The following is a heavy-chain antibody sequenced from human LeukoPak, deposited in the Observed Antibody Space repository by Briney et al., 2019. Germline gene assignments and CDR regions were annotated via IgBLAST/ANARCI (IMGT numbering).Heavy chain of an antibody. J-gene: IGHJ4*02. D-gene: IGHD1-26*01. CDR2: IIPIFGTA. CDR3: ARDKFSAVVGADY. V-gene: IGHV1-69*05. CDR1: GGTFSSYA. Sequence: SVKVSCKASGGTFSSYAISWVRQAPGQGLEWMGRIIPIFGTANYAQKFQGRVTITTDESTSTAYMELSSLRAEDTAVYYCARDKFSAVVGADYWGQGTLVTVSS.